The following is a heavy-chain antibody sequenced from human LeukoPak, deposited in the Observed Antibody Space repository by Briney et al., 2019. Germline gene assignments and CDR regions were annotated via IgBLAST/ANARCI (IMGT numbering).Heavy chain of an antibody. CDR2: IKQDGNEK. CDR3: ARGDYGDNDYFDY. Sequence: PGGSLRLSCAASGFTFSSYWMTWVRQAPGKGLEWVANIKQDGNEKYYVDSVKGRFTISRDNAKNSLYLQMNSLRAEDSAVYYCARGDYGDNDYFDYWGQGTLVTVSS. D-gene: IGHD4-17*01. CDR1: GFTFSSYW. J-gene: IGHJ4*02. V-gene: IGHV3-7*01.